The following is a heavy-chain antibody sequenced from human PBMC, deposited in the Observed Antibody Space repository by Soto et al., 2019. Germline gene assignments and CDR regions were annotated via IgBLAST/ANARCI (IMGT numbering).Heavy chain of an antibody. CDR1: GYSFADHW. CDR2: IDPSDSYT. J-gene: IGHJ4*02. CDR3: ARLKVGATSDY. Sequence: GESLKISCQGSGYSFADHWISWVRQMPGKGLEWMGRIDPSDSYTNYSPSFEGHVTMSADTSVNTAYLQWRGLRASDTAIYFCARLKVGATSDYWGQGTLVTVSS. D-gene: IGHD1-26*01. V-gene: IGHV5-10-1*01.